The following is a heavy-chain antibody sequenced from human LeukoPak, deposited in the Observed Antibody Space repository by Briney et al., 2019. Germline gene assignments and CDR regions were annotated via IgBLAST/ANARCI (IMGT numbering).Heavy chain of an antibody. CDR1: GGSISRGVYY. J-gene: IGHJ4*02. Sequence: SEPLSLTCTVSGGSISRGVYYWSWIRQPAGKGLDWLGRVYPSGTTNYDPSLKSRVTISVDTSKNQFSLKLSSVTAADTAIYYCARLYSSASIGVHYFDYWGQGTPVTVSS. D-gene: IGHD6-6*01. V-gene: IGHV4-61*02. CDR2: VYPSGTT. CDR3: ARLYSSASIGVHYFDY.